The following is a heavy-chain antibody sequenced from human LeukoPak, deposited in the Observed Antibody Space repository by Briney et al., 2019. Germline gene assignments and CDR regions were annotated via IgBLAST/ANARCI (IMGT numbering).Heavy chain of an antibody. J-gene: IGHJ4*02. D-gene: IGHD3-10*01. CDR2: MNPYSDNT. V-gene: IGHV1-8*01. CDR1: GFTFSSDD. Sequence: ASVKVSCKASGFTFSSDDINWVRQATGQGLEWMGWMNPYSDNTGYAQKFQGRLTMTRDTSISTVYMELSSLRSEDTAVYYCAKSGLLWFGELIDYWGQGTLVTVSS. CDR3: AKSGLLWFGELIDY.